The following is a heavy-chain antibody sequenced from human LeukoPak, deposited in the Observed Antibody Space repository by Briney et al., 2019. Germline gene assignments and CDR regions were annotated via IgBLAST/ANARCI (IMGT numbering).Heavy chain of an antibody. Sequence: GASVKVSCKASGYTFTSYGISWVRQAPGQGLEWMGWISAYNGNTNYAQKLQGRVTMTTDTSTSTAYMELRSLRSDDTAVYYCARDSAVPAAILHLYFGMDVWGQGATVNGSS. CDR2: ISAYNGNT. CDR1: GYTFTSYG. J-gene: IGHJ6*02. D-gene: IGHD2-2*01. V-gene: IGHV1-18*01. CDR3: ARDSAVPAAILHLYFGMDV.